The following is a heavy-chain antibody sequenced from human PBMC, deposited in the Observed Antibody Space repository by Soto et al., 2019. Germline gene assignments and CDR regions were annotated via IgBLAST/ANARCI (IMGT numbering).Heavy chain of an antibody. CDR1: GGTFSNYT. J-gene: IGHJ6*02. Sequence: QVQLVQSGAEVKKPGSSVKVFCKASGGTFSNYTISWVRQAPGQGLEWMGGIIPVFGTTDYEQKFQGRVKITADGSTSTAYMTLSSLRSADTAVYYCARASPYIVVRKPTGNQDYYGMDVWGQGTTVTVSS. CDR2: IIPVFGTT. CDR3: ARASPYIVVRKPTGNQDYYGMDV. V-gene: IGHV1-69*01. D-gene: IGHD3-22*01.